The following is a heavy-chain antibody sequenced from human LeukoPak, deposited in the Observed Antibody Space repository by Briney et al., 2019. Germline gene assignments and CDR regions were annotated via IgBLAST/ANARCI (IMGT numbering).Heavy chain of an antibody. CDR2: INPSGGST. V-gene: IGHV1-46*01. CDR1: GYTFTSYY. CDR3: ARGQSFWSGYYSNWFDP. D-gene: IGHD3-3*01. Sequence: ASVKVSRKASGYTFTSYYMHWVRQAPGQGLEWMGIINPSGGSTSYAQKFQGRVTMTRDMSTSTVYMELSSLRSEDTAVYYCARGQSFWSGYYSNWFDPWGQGTLVTVSS. J-gene: IGHJ5*02.